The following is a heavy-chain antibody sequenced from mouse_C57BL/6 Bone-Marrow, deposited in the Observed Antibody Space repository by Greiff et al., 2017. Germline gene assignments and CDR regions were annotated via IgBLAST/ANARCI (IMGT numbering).Heavy chain of an antibody. Sequence: VQLQQPGAELVKPGASVKMSCKASGYTFTSYWITWVKQRPGQGLEWIGDIYPGSGSTNYNEKFKSKATLTIDTSSSTAYMQLSSLTSEDSAVYYCASDYYCNFYFDYWDQGTTLTVSS. J-gene: IGHJ2*01. CDR3: ASDYYCNFYFDY. D-gene: IGHD2-1*01. V-gene: IGHV1-55*01. CDR1: GYTFTSYW. CDR2: IYPGSGST.